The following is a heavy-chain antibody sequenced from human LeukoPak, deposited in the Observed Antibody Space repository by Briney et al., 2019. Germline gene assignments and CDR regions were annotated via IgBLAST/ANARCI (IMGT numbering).Heavy chain of an antibody. CDR3: VREGGYDPFEN. Sequence: GGSLRLSCAASGVTFSYYWMHWVRQAPGKGLVWVSRIDSDGSGRSYAGSVKGRFTISRDNAKNTLYLQMNSLRAEDTAVYYCVREGGYDPFENWGQGTLATVSS. CDR2: IDSDGSGR. D-gene: IGHD5-12*01. J-gene: IGHJ4*02. V-gene: IGHV3-74*01. CDR1: GVTFSYYW.